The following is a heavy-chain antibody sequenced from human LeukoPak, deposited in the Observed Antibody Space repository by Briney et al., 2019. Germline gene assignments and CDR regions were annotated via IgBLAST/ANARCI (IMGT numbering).Heavy chain of an antibody. CDR2: ISYSGST. V-gene: IGHV4-61*01. J-gene: IGHJ5*02. CDR1: GYSISSGYY. D-gene: IGHD1-26*01. CDR3: AKMAYSGHDKGLGYNLFDP. Sequence: SLETLSLTCTVSGYSISSGYYWGWLRPPPGRGLEWIGYISYSGSTNYNPSLKSRVTISVETSKNQFSLKLTSVTAADTAVYYCAKMAYSGHDKGLGYNLFDPGGQGTLVTVSS.